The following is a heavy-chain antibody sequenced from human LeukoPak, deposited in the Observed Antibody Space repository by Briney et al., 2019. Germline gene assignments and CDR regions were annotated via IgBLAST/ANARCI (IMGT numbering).Heavy chain of an antibody. CDR1: GFTFRSYE. CDR2: ISSSDSTS. CDR3: ARETRGHYYDSSGPDH. D-gene: IGHD3-22*01. V-gene: IGHV3-48*03. Sequence: GGSLRISCAASGFTFRSYEMNWVRQAPGKGLEWVSYISSSDSTSHYADSVKGRFTISRDNAKNSLYLQMNSLRVEDMGVYYCARETRGHYYDSSGPDHWGQGTLVTVSS. J-gene: IGHJ5*02.